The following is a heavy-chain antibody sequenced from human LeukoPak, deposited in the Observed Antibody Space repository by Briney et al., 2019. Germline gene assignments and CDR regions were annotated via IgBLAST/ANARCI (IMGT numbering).Heavy chain of an antibody. CDR3: ARDPFQNPRGFPG. D-gene: IGHD5-12*01. V-gene: IGHV1-69*13. J-gene: IGHJ4*02. CDR1: GGTFSSYA. CDR2: IIPIFGTA. Sequence: SVKVSCKASGGTFSSYAISWVRQAPGQGLEWMGGIIPIFGTANYAQKFQGRVTITADESTSTAYMELSSLRSEDTAVYYCARDPFQNPRGFPGWGQGTLVTVSS.